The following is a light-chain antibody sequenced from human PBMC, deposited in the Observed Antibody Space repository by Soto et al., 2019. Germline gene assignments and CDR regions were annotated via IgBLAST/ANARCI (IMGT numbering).Light chain of an antibody. J-gene: IGKJ1*01. CDR1: QSISSN. CDR3: QQYNNRPPWT. Sequence: EIVMTQSPATLSVSPGERATLSCRARQSISSNLAWYQHKPGQAPRLLIYGASTRATGIPARFSGSGSGTEFTLTISSLQSEDFAVYYCQQYNNRPPWTFGQGTKVEIK. CDR2: GAS. V-gene: IGKV3-15*01.